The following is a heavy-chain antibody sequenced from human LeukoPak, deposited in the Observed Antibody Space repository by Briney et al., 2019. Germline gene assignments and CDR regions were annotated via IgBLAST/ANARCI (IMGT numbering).Heavy chain of an antibody. D-gene: IGHD7-27*01. Sequence: GGSLRLSCAASGFTFSSYWMSWVRQAPGKGLEWVANIKQDGSEKYYVDSVNGRFTISRDNAKNSLYLQMNRLTAQETAVYYCARDWVLGTYSGMDVWGQGTTVTVSS. J-gene: IGHJ6*02. CDR2: IKQDGSEK. V-gene: IGHV3-7*01. CDR3: ARDWVLGTYSGMDV. CDR1: GFTFSSYW.